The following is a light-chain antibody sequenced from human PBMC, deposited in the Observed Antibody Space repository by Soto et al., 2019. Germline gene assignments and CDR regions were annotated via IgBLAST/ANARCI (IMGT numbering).Light chain of an antibody. Sequence: DIQLTQSPPSLSASVGDRVTITCRASQAISIYVAWYQQKPGKIPKLLIFSASTVQSGVPSRFSGSGSGTDFTLTISNLQPEDVANYYCQKYNSAPLTFGPGTKVDLK. CDR1: QAISIY. V-gene: IGKV1-27*01. CDR2: SAS. CDR3: QKYNSAPLT. J-gene: IGKJ3*01.